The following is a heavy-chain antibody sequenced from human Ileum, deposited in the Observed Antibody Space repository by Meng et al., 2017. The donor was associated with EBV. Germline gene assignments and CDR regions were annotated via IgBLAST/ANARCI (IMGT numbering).Heavy chain of an antibody. CDR1: GGSFSTHT. V-gene: IGHV1-69*01. J-gene: IGHJ4*02. D-gene: IGHD1-14*01. CDR3: ARGRRNEPLFDY. Sequence: QAQLGPAGAEVTQPGSSVKFACKTSGGSFSTHTFSWVRQAPGQGLEWTGGLIAVFDKTKAAPRFQDRVTFTADESTSTAYMELSSLTFDDTAVYFCARGRRNEPLFDYWGQGTLVTVSS. CDR2: LIAVFDKT.